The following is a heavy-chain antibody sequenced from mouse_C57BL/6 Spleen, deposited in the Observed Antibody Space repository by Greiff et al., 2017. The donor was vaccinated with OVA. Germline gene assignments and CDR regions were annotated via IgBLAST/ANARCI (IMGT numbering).Heavy chain of an antibody. CDR3: ARGDLDY. CDR2: INPYNGGT. D-gene: IGHD3-3*01. V-gene: IGHV1-19*01. J-gene: IGHJ2*01. CDR1: GYTFTDYY. Sequence: EVQLQQSGPVLVKPGASVKMSCKASGYTFTDYYMNWVKQSHGKSLEWIGVINPYNGGTSYNQKFKGKATLTVDQSSSPAYMELTSLTSADSAVYYCARGDLDYWGQGTTLTVSS.